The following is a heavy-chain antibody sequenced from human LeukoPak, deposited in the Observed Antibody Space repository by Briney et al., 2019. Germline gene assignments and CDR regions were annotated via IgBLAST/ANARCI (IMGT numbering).Heavy chain of an antibody. V-gene: IGHV4-4*02. J-gene: IGHJ5*02. D-gene: IGHD6-25*01. CDR2: IHQTGST. CDR3: ASSDYYRLDL. CDR1: GGSISSSHW. Sequence: PSETLSLTCAGSGGSISSSHWWSWVRQPPGKGLEWIGEIHQTGSTNYNPSLRSRGSISLDKAKNQFTLNLNSVTAADTAVYYCASSDYYRLDLWGQGILVTVSS.